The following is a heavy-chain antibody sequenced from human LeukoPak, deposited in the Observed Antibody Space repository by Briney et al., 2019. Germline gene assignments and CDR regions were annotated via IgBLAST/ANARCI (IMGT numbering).Heavy chain of an antibody. CDR1: GFTVSGNY. CDR3: AREGGPYSSTLRGQ. Sequence: PGGSLRLSCAVSGFTVSGNYMSRVRQAPGKGLEWVSVMYSSGSTDYADSVKGRFTISRDNSKNTLYLQMNSLRAEDTAVYYCAREGGPYSSTLRGQWGQGTLVTVSS. V-gene: IGHV3-53*01. CDR2: MYSSGST. J-gene: IGHJ4*02. D-gene: IGHD6-19*01.